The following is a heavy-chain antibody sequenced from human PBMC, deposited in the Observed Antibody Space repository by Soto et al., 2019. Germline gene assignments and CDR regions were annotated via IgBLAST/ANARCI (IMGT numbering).Heavy chain of an antibody. J-gene: IGHJ4*02. Sequence: QVQLVQSGAEVKKPGASVRISCQASGYTFSHYHINWGRQAPGHGLAWIGILRLGGQSTTDSQKFQGRVTMTSDTSTATVYMELSSLRSDDTAVYYCTRGPFSGYDAYFDYWGQGTLITVSS. CDR1: GYTFSHYH. CDR2: LRLGGQST. D-gene: IGHD6-25*01. CDR3: TRGPFSGYDAYFDY. V-gene: IGHV1-46*03.